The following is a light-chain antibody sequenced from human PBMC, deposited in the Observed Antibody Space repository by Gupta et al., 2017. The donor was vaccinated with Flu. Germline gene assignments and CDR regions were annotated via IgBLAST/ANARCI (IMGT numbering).Light chain of an antibody. Sequence: GKRATLSCRARQSVITYISWYQQKPGQSPRLLIYGASSRAPGIPDRFSGSGSGTDFTLTISRLEPEDFAVYYCQQYGGSSWTFGQGTKVE. CDR2: GAS. J-gene: IGKJ1*01. V-gene: IGKV3-20*01. CDR1: QSVITY. CDR3: QQYGGSSWT.